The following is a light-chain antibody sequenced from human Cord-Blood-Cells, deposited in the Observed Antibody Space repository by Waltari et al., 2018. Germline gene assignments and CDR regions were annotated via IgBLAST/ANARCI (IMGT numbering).Light chain of an antibody. J-gene: IGLJ3*02. CDR1: SSNIGSNT. Sequence: QSVLTQPPSASGTPGQRVTISCSGSSSNIGSNTVNWYQQLPGTAPRPLSYGNNQQPSGVPDRFSGSKSGTSASLAISGLQSEDEADYYCAAWDDSLNGQVFGGGTKLTVL. CDR3: AAWDDSLNGQV. V-gene: IGLV1-44*01. CDR2: GNN.